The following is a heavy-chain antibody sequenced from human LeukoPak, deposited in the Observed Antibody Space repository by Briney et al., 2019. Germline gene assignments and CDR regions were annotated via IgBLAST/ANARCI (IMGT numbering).Heavy chain of an antibody. CDR2: ISSSGTYI. V-gene: IGHV3-21*01. D-gene: IGHD3-10*02. J-gene: IGHJ6*03. CDR3: AELGITMIGGV. Sequence: PGGSLRLSCAASGFTFNNYAMSWVRQAPGKGLEWVSSISSSGTYIYYADSVKGRFTISRDSAKNSLYLQMNSLRAEDTAVYYCAELGITMIGGVWGKGTTVTISS. CDR1: GFTFNNYA.